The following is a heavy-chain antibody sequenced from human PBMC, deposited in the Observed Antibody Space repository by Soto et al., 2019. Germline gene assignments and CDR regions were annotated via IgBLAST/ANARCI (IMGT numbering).Heavy chain of an antibody. J-gene: IGHJ5*02. V-gene: IGHV1-69*13. Sequence: GASVKVSCKASGGTFSSYAISCVRQAPGQGLEWMGGIIPIFGTANYAQKFQGRVTITADESTSTAYMELSSLRSEDTAVYYCARSPEKGLRLTQAFDPWGQGTLVTVSS. CDR3: ARSPEKGLRLTQAFDP. D-gene: IGHD6-6*01. CDR2: IIPIFGTA. CDR1: GGTFSSYA.